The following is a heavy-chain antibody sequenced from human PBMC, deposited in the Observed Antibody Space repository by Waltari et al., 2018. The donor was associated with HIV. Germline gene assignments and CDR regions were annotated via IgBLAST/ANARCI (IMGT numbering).Heavy chain of an antibody. J-gene: IGHJ6*02. CDR1: GYTFSNYA. CDR2: IQAGKSDT. V-gene: IGHV1-3*01. CDR3: ARLWGTDGMDV. D-gene: IGHD7-27*01. Sequence: QVQLVQSGAEVKKPGASVKASCKASGYTFSNYAMHWVRQAPGQRLEWRGWIQAGKSDTKASQKYQGRVTITMDRAASTVYMEMSSLRSEDTAVYYCARLWGTDGMDVWGQGTTVTVSS.